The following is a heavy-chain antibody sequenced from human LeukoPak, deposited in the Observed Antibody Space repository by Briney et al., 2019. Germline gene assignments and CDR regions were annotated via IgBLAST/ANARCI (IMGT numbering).Heavy chain of an antibody. CDR2: ISSSGSTI. Sequence: GGSLRLSCAASGFTFSDYYMSWIRQAPGKGLEWVSYISSSGSTIYYADSVKGRFTISRDNAKNSLYLQMNSLRAEDTAVYYCARVPYCTKGICYYYYYMDVWGKGTTVTVSS. CDR1: GFTFSDYY. D-gene: IGHD2-8*01. J-gene: IGHJ6*03. CDR3: ARVPYCTKGICYYYYYMDV. V-gene: IGHV3-11*04.